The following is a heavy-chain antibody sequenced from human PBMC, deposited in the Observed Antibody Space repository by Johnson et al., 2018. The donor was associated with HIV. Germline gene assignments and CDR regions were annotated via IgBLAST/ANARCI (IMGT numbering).Heavy chain of an antibody. CDR2: ISFDGTNK. D-gene: IGHD1-26*01. J-gene: IGHJ3*02. V-gene: IGHV3-30*18. CDR3: VKDLGIVEAVHRTVDI. Sequence: QVQLVESGGGVVQPGRSLRLSCAASGFTFSTYGMHWVRQAPGKGLEWVAVISFDGTNKYSPDSVKGRFTISRDNSKNTLYLQMNSLRAEDTAIYYCVKDLGIVEAVHRTVDIWGQGTMVTVSS. CDR1: GFTFSTYG.